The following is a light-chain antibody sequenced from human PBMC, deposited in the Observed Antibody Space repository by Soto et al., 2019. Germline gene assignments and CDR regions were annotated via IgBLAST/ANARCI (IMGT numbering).Light chain of an antibody. J-gene: IGKJ2*01. V-gene: IGKV3-20*01. CDR3: QKYGSSPYT. CDR1: QSVSNSY. CDR2: GAS. Sequence: EIVLTQSPGTLSLSPGERATLSCRASQSVSNSYLAWYQQKPGQAPRLLIYGASNRTTGNPDRFTGSESGTDFTLTISRLEPEDFAVYYCQKYGSSPYTFGQGTKLEIK.